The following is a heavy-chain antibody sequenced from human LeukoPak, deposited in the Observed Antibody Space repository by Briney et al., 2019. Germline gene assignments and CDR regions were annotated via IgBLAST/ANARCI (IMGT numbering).Heavy chain of an antibody. D-gene: IGHD3-3*01. V-gene: IGHV4-59*01. CDR1: GGSISNYY. CDR3: ARFGGPHAFDI. Sequence: PETLSLTCTVSGGSISNYYWSWIRQPPGKGLEWIAYINYSGSTNYNPSLKSRVTISVDTSKNHFSLTLSSVTAADTAVYYCARFGGPHAFDIWGQGTMVTVSS. CDR2: INYSGST. J-gene: IGHJ3*02.